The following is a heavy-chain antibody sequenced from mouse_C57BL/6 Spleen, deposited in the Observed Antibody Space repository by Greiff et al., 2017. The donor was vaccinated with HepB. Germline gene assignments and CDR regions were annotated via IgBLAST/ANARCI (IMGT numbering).Heavy chain of an antibody. V-gene: IGHV1-81*01. CDR1: GYTFTSYG. J-gene: IGHJ4*01. Sequence: VHLVESGAELARPGASVKLSCKASGYTFTSYGISWVKQRTGQGLEWIGEIYPRSGNTYYNEKFKGKATLTADKSSSTAYMELRSLTSEDSAVYFCARWGFTTVGAMDYWGQGTSVTVSS. CDR3: ARWGFTTVGAMDY. CDR2: IYPRSGNT. D-gene: IGHD1-1*01.